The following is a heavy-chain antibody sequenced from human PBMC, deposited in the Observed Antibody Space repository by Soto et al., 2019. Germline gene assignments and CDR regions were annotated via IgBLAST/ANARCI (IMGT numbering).Heavy chain of an antibody. Sequence: SETLSLTCAVYGGSFSGYYWSWIRQPPGKGLEWIGEINHSGSTNYNPSLKSRVTISVDTSKNQFSLKLSSGTAADTAVYYCARLGYSYAPKDYWGQGTLVTVSS. CDR3: ARLGYSYAPKDY. CDR1: GGSFSGYY. J-gene: IGHJ4*02. V-gene: IGHV4-34*01. D-gene: IGHD5-18*01. CDR2: INHSGST.